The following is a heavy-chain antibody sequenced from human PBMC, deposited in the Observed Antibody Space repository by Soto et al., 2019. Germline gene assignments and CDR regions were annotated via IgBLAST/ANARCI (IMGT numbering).Heavy chain of an antibody. V-gene: IGHV4-39*01. Sequence: SETLSLTCTVSGGSISSSSYYWGWIRQPPGKGLEWIGSIYYSGSTYYNPSLKSRVTISVDTSKNQFSLKLSSVTAADTAVYYCARQSHSSSWHVGGMDVWAQGTTVTGSS. CDR1: GGSISSSSYY. CDR3: ARQSHSSSWHVGGMDV. CDR2: IYYSGST. J-gene: IGHJ6*02. D-gene: IGHD6-13*01.